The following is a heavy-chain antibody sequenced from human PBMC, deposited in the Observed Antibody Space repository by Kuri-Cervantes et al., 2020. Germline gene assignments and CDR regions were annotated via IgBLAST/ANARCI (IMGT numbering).Heavy chain of an antibody. D-gene: IGHD3-16*01. J-gene: IGHJ5*02. V-gene: IGHV4-4*07. CDR1: GGSISSYY. Sequence: SETLSLTCTVSGGSISSYYWSWLRQPAGKALEWIGRIYTTGSTNYNPSLKSRVTISIDTSKNQFSLKLSSVTAADTAVYYCARPRSYVGWFDPWGQGTLVTVSS. CDR3: ARPRSYVGWFDP. CDR2: IYTTGST.